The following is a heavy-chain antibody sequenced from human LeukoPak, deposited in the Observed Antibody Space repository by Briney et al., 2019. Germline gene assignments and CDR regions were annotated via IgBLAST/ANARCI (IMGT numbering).Heavy chain of an antibody. J-gene: IGHJ3*02. D-gene: IGHD3-16*01. Sequence: ASVTVSCTASGYTFTSYAMHWVRQAPGQRLEWMGWINAGNGNTKYSQKFQGRVTITRDTSASTAYMELSSLRSEDTAVYYCARSRSRFGGVKHDAFDIWGQGTMVTVSS. CDR1: GYTFTSYA. CDR2: INAGNGNT. CDR3: ARSRSRFGGVKHDAFDI. V-gene: IGHV1-3*01.